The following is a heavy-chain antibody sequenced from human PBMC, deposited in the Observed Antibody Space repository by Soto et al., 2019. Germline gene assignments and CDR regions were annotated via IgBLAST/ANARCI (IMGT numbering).Heavy chain of an antibody. CDR2: ISAYNGNT. V-gene: IGHV1-18*01. CDR3: ARGIKTNYDFWSGPPVRDYYYYGMAV. J-gene: IGHJ6*02. CDR1: GYTFTSYG. D-gene: IGHD3-3*01. Sequence: ASVKVSCKASGYTFTSYGISWVRQAPGQGLEWMGWISAYNGNTNYAQKLQGRVTMTTDTSTSTAYMELRSLRSDDTAVYYCARGIKTNYDFWSGPPVRDYYYYGMAVWGQGTTVTVSS.